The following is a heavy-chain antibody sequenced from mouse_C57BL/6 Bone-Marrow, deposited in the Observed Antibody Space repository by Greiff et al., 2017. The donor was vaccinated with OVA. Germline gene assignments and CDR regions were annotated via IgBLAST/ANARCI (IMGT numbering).Heavy chain of an antibody. J-gene: IGHJ4*01. CDR1: GFTFSSYA. Sequence: KLVESGEGLVKPGGSLKLSCAASGFTFSSYAMSWVRQTPEKRLEWVAYISSGGDYIYYADTVKGRFTISRDNARNTLYLQMSSLKSEDTAMYYCTREVTTVVDYYAMDYWGQGTSVTVSS. V-gene: IGHV5-9-1*02. D-gene: IGHD1-1*01. CDR3: TREVTTVVDYYAMDY. CDR2: ISSGGDYI.